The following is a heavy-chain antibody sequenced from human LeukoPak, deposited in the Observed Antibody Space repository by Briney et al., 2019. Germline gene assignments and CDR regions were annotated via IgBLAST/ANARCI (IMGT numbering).Heavy chain of an antibody. J-gene: IGHJ5*02. D-gene: IGHD4-11*01. Sequence: SETLSLTCTVSGSSISAYYWTWIRQSPGEGLEWIGNIYYSGSTNSNPSLKSRVTISVDTSKNQFSLKLSSVTAADTAVYYCARESPHDYTDWFDPWGQGTLVTVSS. V-gene: IGHV4-59*12. CDR3: ARESPHDYTDWFDP. CDR2: IYYSGST. CDR1: GSSISAYY.